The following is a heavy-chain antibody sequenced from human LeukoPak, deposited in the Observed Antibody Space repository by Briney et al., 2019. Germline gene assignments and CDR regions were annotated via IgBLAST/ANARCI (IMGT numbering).Heavy chain of an antibody. CDR3: ARTNIVVVPAADSYYYYGMDV. Sequence: AASVKVSCKASGGTFSSYAISWVRQAPGQGLEWMGGIIPIFGTANYAQKFQGRVTITADESTSTAYMELSSLRSEDTAVYYCARTNIVVVPAADSYYYYGMDVWGQGTMVTVSS. CDR2: IIPIFGTA. V-gene: IGHV1-69*13. CDR1: GGTFSSYA. D-gene: IGHD2-2*01. J-gene: IGHJ6*02.